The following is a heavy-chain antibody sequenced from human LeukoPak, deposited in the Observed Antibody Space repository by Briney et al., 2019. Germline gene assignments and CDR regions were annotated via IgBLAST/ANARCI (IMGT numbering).Heavy chain of an antibody. V-gene: IGHV4-38-2*02. Sequence: SETLSLTCTVSGYSITRGYYWGWIRQPPGKGPEWIASIFHTGSTYYNPSLKSRVTISVDTSKNQFSLKLSSVTAADTAVYYCASVLEWLPFDYWGQGTLVTVSS. CDR1: GYSITRGYY. J-gene: IGHJ4*02. D-gene: IGHD3-3*01. CDR2: IFHTGST. CDR3: ASVLEWLPFDY.